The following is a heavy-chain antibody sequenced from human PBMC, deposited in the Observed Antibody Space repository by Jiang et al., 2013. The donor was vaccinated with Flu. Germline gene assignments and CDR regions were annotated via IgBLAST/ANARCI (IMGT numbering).Heavy chain of an antibody. CDR1: GYSFTSYW. CDR3: ARTGWYYDSSGYLGFDAFDI. D-gene: IGHD3-22*01. V-gene: IGHV5-10-1*01. J-gene: IGHJ3*02. CDR2: IDPSDSYT. Sequence: CKGSGYSFTSYWIRLGAPDARERPGVDGRIDPSDSYTNYSPSFQGHVTISADKSISTAYLQWSSLKASDTAMYYCARTGWYYDSSGYLGFDAFDIWGQGTMVTVSS.